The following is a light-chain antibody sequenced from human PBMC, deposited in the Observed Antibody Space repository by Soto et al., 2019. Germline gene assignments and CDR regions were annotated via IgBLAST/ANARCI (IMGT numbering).Light chain of an antibody. CDR3: QQYNSYCT. Sequence: DIQMTHAPSTLSAAVGDRVTITCRASQSISSWLAWYQQQPGKAPKRLIYAASSLESGVPSRFSGSGSGTEFTLTISSLQPDAFATYYCQQYNSYCTFGQGTKVDIK. CDR2: AAS. CDR1: QSISSW. V-gene: IGKV1-5*01. J-gene: IGKJ1*01.